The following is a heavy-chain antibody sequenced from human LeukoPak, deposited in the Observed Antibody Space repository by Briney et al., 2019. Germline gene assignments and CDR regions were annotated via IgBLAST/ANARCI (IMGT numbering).Heavy chain of an antibody. CDR2: IGTSSSTV. Sequence: PGGSLRLSCAASGFTFGSYAMSWVRQAPGKGLEWISYIGTSSSTVYYADSVKGRFTISRDNAKNSLYLQMNSLRAEDTAVYYCTRGRPYYMDVWGKGTTVTVSS. CDR3: TRGRPYYMDV. CDR1: GFTFGSYA. V-gene: IGHV3-48*04. J-gene: IGHJ6*03. D-gene: IGHD5-24*01.